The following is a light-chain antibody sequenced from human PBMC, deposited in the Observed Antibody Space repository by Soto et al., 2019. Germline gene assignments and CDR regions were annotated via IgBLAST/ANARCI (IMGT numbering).Light chain of an antibody. CDR2: GAF. J-gene: IGKJ3*01. V-gene: IGKV1-27*01. CDR1: QGISNY. Sequence: DIQMTQSPSSLSASVGDRVTITCRASQGISNYLAWYQQKPGKVPKLLIYGAFTLQSGVPSRFSGSGSGTDFTLTISSLQPEDVATYYCQNYNSAPFTFVPGTKVDIK. CDR3: QNYNSAPFT.